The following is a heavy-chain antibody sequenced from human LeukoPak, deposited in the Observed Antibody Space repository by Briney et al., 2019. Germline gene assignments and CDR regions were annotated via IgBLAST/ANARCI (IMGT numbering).Heavy chain of an antibody. J-gene: IGHJ4*02. D-gene: IGHD3-3*01. CDR2: ISSSSSTI. CDR1: GFTFSSYS. CDR3: ARGAGARDWYYDFWSGSPDAAPFDY. Sequence: GGSLRLSCAASGFTFSSYSMNWVRQAPGKGLEWVSYISSSSSTIYYADSVKGRFTISRDNAKNSLYLQMSSLRAEDTAVYYCARGAGARDWYYDFWSGSPDAAPFDYWGQGTLVTVSS. V-gene: IGHV3-48*04.